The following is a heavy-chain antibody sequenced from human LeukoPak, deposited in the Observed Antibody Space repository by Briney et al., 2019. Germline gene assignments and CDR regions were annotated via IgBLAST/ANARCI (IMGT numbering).Heavy chain of an antibody. D-gene: IGHD5-18*01. CDR3: ARMEGYSYGLDY. Sequence: GGSLRLSCAASGFTFSSYAMSWVRQAPGKGLEWVSVIYSGGSTYYADSVKGRFTISRDNSKNTLYLQMNSLRAEDTAVYYCARMEGYSYGLDYWGQETLVTVSS. CDR2: IYSGGST. V-gene: IGHV3-53*01. J-gene: IGHJ4*02. CDR1: GFTFSSYA.